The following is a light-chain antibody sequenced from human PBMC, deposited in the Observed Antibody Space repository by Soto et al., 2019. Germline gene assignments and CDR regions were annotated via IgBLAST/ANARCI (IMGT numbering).Light chain of an antibody. J-gene: IGKJ2*01. CDR2: GAS. CDR3: QQYGRSLYT. Sequence: IVLTQSPGTLSLSPGERATLSCRASQSVSSTFLAWYQQKPGQAPRLLIYGASTRATGIQDRFIGSGSGTDFTLTISRLEPEDFSVYYCQQYGRSLYTCGPGTKLEIK. V-gene: IGKV3-20*01. CDR1: QSVSSTF.